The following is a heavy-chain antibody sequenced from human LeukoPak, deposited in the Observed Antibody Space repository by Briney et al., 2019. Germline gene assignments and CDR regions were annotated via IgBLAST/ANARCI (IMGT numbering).Heavy chain of an antibody. CDR3: ARDPSSWYYYYMDV. D-gene: IGHD6-13*01. J-gene: IGHJ6*03. V-gene: IGHV3-48*01. CDR2: ISSSSSTI. CDR1: GFTFSSYG. Sequence: GGSLRLSCAASGFTFSSYGMNWVRQAPGKGLEWVSYISSSSSTIYYADSVKGRFTISRDNAKNSLYLQMNSLRAEDTAVYYCARDPSSWYYYYMDVWGKGTTVTVSS.